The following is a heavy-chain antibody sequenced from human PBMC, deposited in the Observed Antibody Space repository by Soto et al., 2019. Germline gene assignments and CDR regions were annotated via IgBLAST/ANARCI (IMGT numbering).Heavy chain of an antibody. Sequence: EVHLVESGGGLVQPGGSLRLSCAASGFTFSGYWMHWVRQAPGKGLTWVSRINSDGTYTSSADSVRGRFTISRDDARNTLYLPMNSLRIEDTAVYYCTRALDGMLPTAYWGQGTLVTVSS. CDR3: TRALDGMLPTAY. CDR2: INSDGTYT. D-gene: IGHD2-21*02. V-gene: IGHV3-74*01. J-gene: IGHJ4*02. CDR1: GFTFSGYW.